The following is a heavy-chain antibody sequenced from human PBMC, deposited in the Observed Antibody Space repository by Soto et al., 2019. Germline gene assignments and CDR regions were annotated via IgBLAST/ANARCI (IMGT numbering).Heavy chain of an antibody. Sequence: EVQLVESGGGLVKPGGSLRLSCAASGFTFSSYSMNWVRQAPGKGLEWVSSISSSSSYIYYADSVKGRFTISRDNAKNSLYLQMNSLRAEDTAVYYCAREEGSSWYYYYGMDVWGQGTTVTVSS. V-gene: IGHV3-21*01. J-gene: IGHJ6*02. D-gene: IGHD6-13*01. CDR2: ISSSSSYI. CDR1: GFTFSSYS. CDR3: AREEGSSWYYYYGMDV.